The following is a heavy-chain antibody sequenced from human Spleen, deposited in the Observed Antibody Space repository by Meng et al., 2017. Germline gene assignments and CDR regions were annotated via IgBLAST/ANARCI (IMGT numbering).Heavy chain of an antibody. CDR3: AKEGGDFDWLGPNYYGMDV. CDR2: IKSKTDGGTT. V-gene: IGHV3-15*01. Sequence: GESLKISCAASGFTFSNAWMSWVRQAPGKGLEWVGRIKSKTDGGTTDYAAPVKGRFTISRDDSKNTLYLQMNSLRAEDTAVYYCAKEGGDFDWLGPNYYGMDVWGQGTTVTVSS. J-gene: IGHJ6*02. CDR1: GFTFSNAW. D-gene: IGHD3-9*01.